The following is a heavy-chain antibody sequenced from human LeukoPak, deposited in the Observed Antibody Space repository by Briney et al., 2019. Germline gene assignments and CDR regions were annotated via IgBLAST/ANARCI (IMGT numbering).Heavy chain of an antibody. V-gene: IGHV4-59*01. CDR2: IYYSGST. CDR3: ARAFYDSSGYYYWYFDY. J-gene: IGHJ4*02. D-gene: IGHD3-22*01. CDR1: GGSISSYY. Sequence: SETLSLTCTVSGGSISSYYWSWIRQPPGKGLEWIRYIYYSGSTNYNPSLKSRVTITVDTSKNQFSLKLSSVTAADTAVYYCARAFYDSSGYYYWYFDYWGQGTLVTVSS.